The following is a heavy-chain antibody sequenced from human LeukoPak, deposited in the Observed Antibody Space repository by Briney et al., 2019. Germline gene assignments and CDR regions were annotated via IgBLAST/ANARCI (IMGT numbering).Heavy chain of an antibody. CDR2: FSAYNGNT. Sequence: GASVKVSCKASGYTFTSYGISWVRQAPGQGLEWMGGFSAYNGNTNYAQKLQGRVTMTTDTSTSTAYMELRSMGSDDTAVYYCAIAPGGYYYGMDVWGQGTTVTVSS. V-gene: IGHV1-18*01. J-gene: IGHJ6*02. CDR3: AIAPGGYYYGMDV. D-gene: IGHD3-10*01. CDR1: GYTFTSYG.